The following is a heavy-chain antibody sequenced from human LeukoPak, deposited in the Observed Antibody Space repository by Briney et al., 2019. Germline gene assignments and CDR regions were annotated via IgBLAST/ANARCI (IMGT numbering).Heavy chain of an antibody. CDR1: GFTFSSYW. J-gene: IGHJ4*02. V-gene: IGHV3-23*01. D-gene: IGHD3-16*01. CDR3: AKGYYDYVWGSYYFDY. CDR2: ISGSGGST. Sequence: QPGGSLRLSCAASGFTFSSYWMSWVRQAPGKGLEWVSAISGSGGSTYYADSVKGRFTISRDNSRDTLYLQMNSLRAEDTAVYYCAKGYYDYVWGSYYFDYWGQGTLVTVSS.